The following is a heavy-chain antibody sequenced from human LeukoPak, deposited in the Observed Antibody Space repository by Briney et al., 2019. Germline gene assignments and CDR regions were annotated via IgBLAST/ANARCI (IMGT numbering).Heavy chain of an antibody. CDR1: GGSISTSSYY. D-gene: IGHD2-15*01. V-gene: IGHV4-39*07. Sequence: SETLSLTCTVSGGSISTSSYYWGWIRQPPGKGLECIGNIYYSGSTYYNPSLKSRVTISVDTSKNHFSLKLSSVTAADTAVYYCARTTEGYCRGRSCYSYYYYMDVWGKGTTVTVSS. CDR3: ARTTEGYCRGRSCYSYYYYMDV. CDR2: IYYSGST. J-gene: IGHJ6*03.